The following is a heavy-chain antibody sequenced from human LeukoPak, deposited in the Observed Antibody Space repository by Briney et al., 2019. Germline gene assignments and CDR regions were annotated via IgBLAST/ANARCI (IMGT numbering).Heavy chain of an antibody. Sequence: GRSLRLSCATSGFTFDDYAMHWVRQAPGKGLEWVSGISWNSGSIGYADSVKGRFTISRDNAKNSLYLQMNSLRAEDTALYYCAKEKVAVAVHYDAFDIWGQGTMVTVSS. J-gene: IGHJ3*02. V-gene: IGHV3-9*01. D-gene: IGHD6-19*01. CDR1: GFTFDDYA. CDR3: AKEKVAVAVHYDAFDI. CDR2: ISWNSGSI.